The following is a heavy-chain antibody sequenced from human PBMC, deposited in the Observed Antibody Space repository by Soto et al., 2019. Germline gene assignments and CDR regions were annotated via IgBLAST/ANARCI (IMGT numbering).Heavy chain of an antibody. J-gene: IGHJ4*02. D-gene: IGHD5-12*01. CDR1: GGSFSGYY. Sequence: SETLSLTCAVYGGSFSGYYWSWIRQPPGKGLEWIGEINHSGSTNYNPSLKSRVTISVDTSKNQFSLKLSSVTAADTAVYYCARGYRIATIGATIRVASPRYFDYWGQGTLVTVSS. V-gene: IGHV4-34*01. CDR2: INHSGST. CDR3: ARGYRIATIGATIRVASPRYFDY.